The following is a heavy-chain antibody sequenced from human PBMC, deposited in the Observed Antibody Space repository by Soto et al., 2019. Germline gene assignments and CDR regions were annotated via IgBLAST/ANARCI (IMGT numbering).Heavy chain of an antibody. CDR3: AKYLVEPGTRQFDY. Sequence: VQLLESGGGLVQPGGSLRLSCAASGFTFRNYAMSWVRQVLGRGLEWVSSITPGGSTSYYADSVKGRFTISRDNSKNTLFLQMNSLRVEDTALYYCAKYLVEPGTRQFDYWGQGTLVTVSS. CDR1: GFTFRNYA. J-gene: IGHJ4*02. V-gene: IGHV3-23*05. D-gene: IGHD2-2*01. CDR2: ITPGGSTS.